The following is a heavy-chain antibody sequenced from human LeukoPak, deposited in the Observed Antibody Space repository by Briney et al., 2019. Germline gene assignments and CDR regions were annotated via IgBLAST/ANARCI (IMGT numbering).Heavy chain of an antibody. V-gene: IGHV3-7*04. D-gene: IGHD6-13*01. CDR3: ARPPYSSSWDPGWFDP. CDR2: INQDGSEK. Sequence: GSLRLSCAASGFTFSSYWMSWVRQAPGKGLEWVANINQDGSEKYYVDSMRGRFTISRDNSMTSVYLQMNSLRAEDTAVYYCARPPYSSSWDPGWFDPWGQGTLITVSA. J-gene: IGHJ5*02. CDR1: GFTFSSYW.